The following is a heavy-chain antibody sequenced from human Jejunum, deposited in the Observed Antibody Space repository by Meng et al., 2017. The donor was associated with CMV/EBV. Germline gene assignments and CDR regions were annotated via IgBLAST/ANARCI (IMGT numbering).Heavy chain of an antibody. J-gene: IGHJ4*02. CDR3: ARGLAESLGWEMGY. CDR2: INGDSTST. D-gene: IGHD1-14*01. CDR1: GFTFSTYW. Sequence: EIQLVESGGGLVQPGGSLRLSCTASGFTFSTYWIHWVRQPPGKGLMYVSRINGDSTSTNYADSAKGRFTISRDNSKNTMYLQMNSLRADDSAVYYCARGLAESLGWEMGYWGQGTLVTVSS. V-gene: IGHV3-74*01.